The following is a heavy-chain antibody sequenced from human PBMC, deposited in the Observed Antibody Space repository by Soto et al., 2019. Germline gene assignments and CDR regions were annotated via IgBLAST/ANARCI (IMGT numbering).Heavy chain of an antibody. CDR1: GFTFSSYG. J-gene: IGHJ6*02. CDR2: IWYDGSNK. D-gene: IGHD1-7*01. Sequence: GGSLRLSCAASGFTFSSYGMHWVRQAPGKGLEWVAVIWYDGSNKYYADSVKGRFTISRDNSKNTLYLQMNSLRAEDTAVYYCARVGRILELRGYYYGMDVWGQGTTVTVSS. CDR3: ARVGRILELRGYYYGMDV. V-gene: IGHV3-33*01.